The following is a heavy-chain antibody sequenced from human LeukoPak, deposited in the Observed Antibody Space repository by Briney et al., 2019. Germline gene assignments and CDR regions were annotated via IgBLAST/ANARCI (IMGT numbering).Heavy chain of an antibody. J-gene: IGHJ4*02. CDR2: INHSGST. CDR3: ARGTLAAAHDY. V-gene: IGHV4-34*01. D-gene: IGHD6-13*01. CDR1: GGSFSGYY. Sequence: PSETLSLTCAVYGGSFSGYYWSWIRQPPGKGLEWIGEINHSGSTNYNPSLKSRVTISVDTSKNQFSLKLSSVTAADTAVYYCARGTLAAAHDYWGQGTLSPSPQ.